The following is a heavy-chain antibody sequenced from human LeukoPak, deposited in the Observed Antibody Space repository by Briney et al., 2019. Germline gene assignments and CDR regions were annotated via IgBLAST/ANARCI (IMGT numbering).Heavy chain of an antibody. V-gene: IGHV4-38-2*01. D-gene: IGHD2-21*01. CDR3: ASLAYYSFDY. Sequence: SETLSLTCGVSGYSISSGYYWGWIRQTPGKGLEWIGSIYHSGNTHYNPSLKSRVTISVDTSKNQFSLRLSSVTAADTAVYYCASLAYYSFDYWGQGTLVTVSS. J-gene: IGHJ4*02. CDR2: IYHSGNT. CDR1: GYSISSGYY.